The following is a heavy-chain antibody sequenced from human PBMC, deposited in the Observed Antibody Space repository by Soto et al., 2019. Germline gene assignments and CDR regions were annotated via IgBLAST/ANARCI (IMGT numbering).Heavy chain of an antibody. D-gene: IGHD3-16*02. CDR1: GFTFSSYA. J-gene: IGHJ3*02. CDR2: ISGSGGST. CDR3: AKFCGLGGVIADDAFDI. V-gene: IGHV3-23*01. Sequence: EVQLLESGGGLVQPGGSLRLSCAASGFTFSSYAMSWVRQAPGKGLEWVSAISGSGGSTYYADSVKGRFTISRDNSKNTLYLQMNSLRAEDTAVYYCAKFCGLGGVIADDAFDIWGQGTMVTVSS.